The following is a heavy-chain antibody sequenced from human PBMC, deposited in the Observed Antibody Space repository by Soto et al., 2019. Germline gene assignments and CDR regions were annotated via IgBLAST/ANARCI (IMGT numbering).Heavy chain of an antibody. CDR1: GYIFTNYD. J-gene: IGHJ4*02. CDR3: ARDLKYGAVAGTFDQ. CDR2: ISCYNGNT. D-gene: IGHD6-19*01. Sequence: QVQLVQSGTEVKKPGAAVKVSCKASGYIFTNYDLSWVRQAPGQGLEWMGSISCYNGNTNYAQKVQGRVTMTTDTSTSTAYMALRSLRSDDTAIYYCARDLKYGAVAGTFDQWGQGTLITVSS. V-gene: IGHV1-18*01.